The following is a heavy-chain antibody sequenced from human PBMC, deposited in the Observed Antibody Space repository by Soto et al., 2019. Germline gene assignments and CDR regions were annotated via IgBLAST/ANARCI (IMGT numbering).Heavy chain of an antibody. Sequence: SETLSLTCTVSGSSISSGYYYWGWSRQPPGKGLEWIGSIYYGGSTYYSPSLKSRVTVSVDTSKNQFSLELSSVTAADTAVYFCARPKVGTPSPGYDLWGQGTLVTVSS. CDR3: ARPKVGTPSPGYDL. D-gene: IGHD5-12*01. CDR2: IYYGGST. CDR1: GSSISSGYYY. J-gene: IGHJ5*02. V-gene: IGHV4-39*01.